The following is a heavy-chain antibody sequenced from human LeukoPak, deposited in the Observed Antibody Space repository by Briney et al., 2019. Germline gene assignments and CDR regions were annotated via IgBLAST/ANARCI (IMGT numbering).Heavy chain of an antibody. CDR3: ARGGYYDFFGY. V-gene: IGHV4-39*07. CDR1: GGSISSSSYY. D-gene: IGHD3-3*01. CDR2: IYYSGST. Sequence: PSETLSLTCTVSGGSISSSSYYWGWIRQPPGKGLEWIGSIYYSGSTYYNPSLKSRVTISVDTSKNQFSLKLSSVTAADTAVYYCARGGYYDFFGYWGQGTLVTVSS. J-gene: IGHJ4*02.